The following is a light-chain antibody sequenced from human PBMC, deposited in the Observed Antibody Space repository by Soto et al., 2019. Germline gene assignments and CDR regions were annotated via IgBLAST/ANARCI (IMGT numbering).Light chain of an antibody. CDR2: GAS. J-gene: IGKJ1*01. Sequence: EIVLTQSPGTLSLSPGERADLSCRASQSVSSSYLAWYQQKPGQAPRLLIHGASNRATGIPDRFSGSGSGTDFTLTITKLEPEDFAVYYCHQYGNPWTFGQGTKVEIK. CDR3: HQYGNPWT. V-gene: IGKV3-20*01. CDR1: QSVSSSY.